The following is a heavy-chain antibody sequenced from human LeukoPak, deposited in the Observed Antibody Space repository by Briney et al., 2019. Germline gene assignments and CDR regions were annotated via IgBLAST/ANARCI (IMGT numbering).Heavy chain of an antibody. CDR2: IYSGGST. CDR3: ASWAGDSSYYYYMDV. CDR1: GFTVSSNY. D-gene: IGHD2-21*02. V-gene: IGHV3-53*01. J-gene: IGHJ6*03. Sequence: GGSLRLSCAASGFTVSSNYMSWVRQAPGKGLEWVSVIYSGGSTYYADSVKGRFTISRDNSKNTLYLQMNSLRAEDTAVYYCASWAGDSSYYYYMDVWGKGTTVTVSS.